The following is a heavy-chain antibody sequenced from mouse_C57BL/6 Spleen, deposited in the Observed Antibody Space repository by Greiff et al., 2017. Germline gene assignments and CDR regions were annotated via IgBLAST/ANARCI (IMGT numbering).Heavy chain of an antibody. CDR2: ISYDGSN. CDR1: GYSITSGYY. CDR3: AREIPYYYGSSWDYFDY. Sequence: EVQLQQSGPGLVKPSQSLSLTCSVTGYSITSGYYWNWIRQFPGNKLEWMGYISYDGSNNYNPSLKNRISITRDTSKNQFFLKLNSMTTEDTATYYCAREIPYYYGSSWDYFDYWGQGTTLTVSS. V-gene: IGHV3-6*01. J-gene: IGHJ2*01. D-gene: IGHD1-1*01.